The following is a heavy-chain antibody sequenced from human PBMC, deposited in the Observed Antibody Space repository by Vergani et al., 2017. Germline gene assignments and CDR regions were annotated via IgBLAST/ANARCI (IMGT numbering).Heavy chain of an antibody. Sequence: QVQLVQSGGGVVQPGRSLRLSCAASGFSFSGYRMHWVRRTPGGGLEWVALIWYDGTKKHYADSVKGRFTISRDNSKNTLYLEMNSLGVEDTAVYYCARDRSGRPSDFDYWGQGTLVTVSS. J-gene: IGHJ4*02. CDR1: GFSFSGYR. CDR2: IWYDGTKK. V-gene: IGHV3-33*01. CDR3: ARDRSGRPSDFDY.